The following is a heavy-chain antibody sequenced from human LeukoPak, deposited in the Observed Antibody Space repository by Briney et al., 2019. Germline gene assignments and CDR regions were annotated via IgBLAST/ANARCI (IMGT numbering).Heavy chain of an antibody. CDR3: ARSLPYGTTWYGRSDF. CDR1: GFTFDDYG. Sequence: GGSLRLSCAASGFTFDDYGMNWVRQAPGKGLEWVANIRQDGDTKYYVDSVKGRFTISRDNAMNSLYLQMNSLRAEDTAIYYCARSLPYGTTWYGRSDFWGQGTLVTVSS. CDR2: IRQDGDTK. V-gene: IGHV3-7*03. J-gene: IGHJ4*02. D-gene: IGHD6-13*01.